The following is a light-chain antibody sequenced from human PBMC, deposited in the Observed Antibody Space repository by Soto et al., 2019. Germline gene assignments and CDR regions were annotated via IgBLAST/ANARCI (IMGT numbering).Light chain of an antibody. J-gene: IGKJ1*01. Sequence: DIVMTQSPDSLAVSLGERVTINCKSSQSVLYSSNNRNYLAWYQQKPGQAPRLLIYGASNRATGIPDRFSGSGSGTDFTLTISRLEPEDFAVYYCQQYGSSGTFGQGTKVDI. CDR2: GAS. CDR1: QSVLYSSNNRNY. V-gene: IGKV4-1*01. CDR3: QQYGSSGT.